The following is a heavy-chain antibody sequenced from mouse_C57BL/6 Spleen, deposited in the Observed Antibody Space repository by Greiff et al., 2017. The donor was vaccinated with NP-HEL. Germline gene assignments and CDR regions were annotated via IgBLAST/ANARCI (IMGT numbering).Heavy chain of an antibody. Sequence: QVQLKESGPELVKPGASVKISCKASGYAFSSSWMNWVKQRPGKGLEWIGRIYPGDGDTNYNGKFKGKATLTADKSSSTAYMQLSSLTSEDSAVYFCARGYSYYFDYWGQGTTLTVSS. CDR1: GYAFSSSW. CDR3: ARGYSYYFDY. D-gene: IGHD2-3*01. V-gene: IGHV1-82*01. CDR2: IYPGDGDT. J-gene: IGHJ2*01.